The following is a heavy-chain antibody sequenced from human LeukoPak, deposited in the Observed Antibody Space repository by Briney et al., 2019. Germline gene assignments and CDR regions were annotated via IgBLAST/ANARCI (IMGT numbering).Heavy chain of an antibody. J-gene: IGHJ4*02. V-gene: IGHV3-23*01. D-gene: IGHD3-3*01. CDR2: ISGSGSAT. CDR1: GFSFSSVA. CDR3: AKDHPGITIFGVVVAYFDY. Sequence: GGSLRLSCVASGFSFSSVAMTWVRQAPGKGHEWVSTISGSGSATYYADSAKGRFSISRDNTKNTLYVEMNNLTAEDTALYYCAKDHPGITIFGVVVAYFDYWGQGTLVTVSS.